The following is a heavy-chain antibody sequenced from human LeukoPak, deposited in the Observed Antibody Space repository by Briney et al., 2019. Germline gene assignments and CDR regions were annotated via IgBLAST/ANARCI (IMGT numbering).Heavy chain of an antibody. D-gene: IGHD6-13*01. V-gene: IGHV1-8*01. CDR3: ARQGGIAAPWDY. CDR2: MNPNSGNT. CDR1: GYTFTSYE. J-gene: IGHJ4*02. Sequence: ASVTVSCKASGYTFTSYEINWVRQASAQGLEWMGWMNPNSGNTRYAKKLQGRVTITRNTSIRTAYMELSSLRSEDTAVYYSARQGGIAAPWDYWGEGTLVTVSS.